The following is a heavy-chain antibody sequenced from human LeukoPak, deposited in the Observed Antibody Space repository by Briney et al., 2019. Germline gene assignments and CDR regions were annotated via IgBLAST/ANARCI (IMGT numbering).Heavy chain of an antibody. CDR2: IYHSGST. CDR3: ARDCSGGSCYWRLGAFDI. D-gene: IGHD2-15*01. Sequence: SSQTLSLTCTVSGGSISSGGYYWSWIRQPPGKGLEWIGYIYHSGSTYYNPSLKSRVTISVDRSKNQFSLKLSSVTAADTAVYYCARDCSGGSCYWRLGAFDIWGQGTMVTVSS. J-gene: IGHJ3*02. V-gene: IGHV4-30-2*01. CDR1: GGSISSGGYY.